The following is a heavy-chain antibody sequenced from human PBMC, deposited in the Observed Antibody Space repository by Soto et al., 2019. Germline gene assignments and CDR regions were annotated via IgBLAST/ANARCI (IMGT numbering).Heavy chain of an antibody. Sequence: PGGSLRLSCAASGFTFSSYAMHWVRQAPGKGLEWVAVISYDGSNKYYADSVKGRFTISRDNSKTTLYLQMNRLRAEDTAVYYSARGPSSSGWYFWFDPWGQGTLVTVSS. J-gene: IGHJ5*02. V-gene: IGHV3-30-3*01. D-gene: IGHD6-19*01. CDR3: ARGPSSSGWYFWFDP. CDR2: ISYDGSNK. CDR1: GFTFSSYA.